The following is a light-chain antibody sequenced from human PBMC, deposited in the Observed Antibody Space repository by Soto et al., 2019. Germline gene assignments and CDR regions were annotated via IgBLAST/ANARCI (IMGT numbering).Light chain of an antibody. V-gene: IGKV3-15*01. J-gene: IGKJ1*01. CDR2: GAS. CDR3: QQYNNWPPT. Sequence: EIVLTQSPATLSLSPGERATLCCRASQSVSSYLAWYQQKAGQAPRLLIYGASTRATGIPARFSGSGSGTEFTLSIGSLQSEDFAVYYCQQYNNWPPTFGQGTKVDI. CDR1: QSVSSY.